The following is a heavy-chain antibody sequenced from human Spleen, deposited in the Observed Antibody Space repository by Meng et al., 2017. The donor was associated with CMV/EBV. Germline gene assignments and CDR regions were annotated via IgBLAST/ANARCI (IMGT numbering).Heavy chain of an antibody. CDR2: IYSGGYT. V-gene: IGHV3-53*01. Sequence: CPSSGFTFSTNYMSWVRQAPGKGLDWVSVIYSGGYTYYADSVKGRFTISRDNSKNTLYLQMNSLRAEDTAVYYCARAQTDGYSSFDYWGQGTLVTVSS. J-gene: IGHJ4*02. CDR3: ARAQTDGYSSFDY. CDR1: GFTFSTNY. D-gene: IGHD5-24*01.